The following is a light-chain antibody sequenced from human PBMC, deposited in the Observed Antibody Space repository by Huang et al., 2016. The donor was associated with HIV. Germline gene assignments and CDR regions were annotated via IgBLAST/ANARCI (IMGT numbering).Light chain of an antibody. J-gene: IGKJ1*01. CDR1: QRILYNSDKKNY. V-gene: IGKV4-1*01. CDR2: WAS. Sequence: DIVMTQSPDSLAVSLGERVTINCKSSQRILYNSDKKNYLAWYQQKPGQPPKLLIYWASTRDSGGPERCSGSGSGTDFTLTISSLQAGDVAVYYCQQYYGSPPTFGQGTKVEIK. CDR3: QQYYGSPPT.